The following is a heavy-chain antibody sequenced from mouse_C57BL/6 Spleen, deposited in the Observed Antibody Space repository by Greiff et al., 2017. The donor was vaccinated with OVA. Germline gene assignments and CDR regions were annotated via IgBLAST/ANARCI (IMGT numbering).Heavy chain of an antibody. D-gene: IGHD1-1*01. Sequence: VQGVESGPELVKPGASVKISCKASGYAFSSSWINWVKQRPGKGLEWIGRIYPGDGDTNYNGKFKGKATLTADKSSSTADMQLSSLTSEDSAVYFCARSPLITTVVAHWYFDVWGTGTTVTVSS. V-gene: IGHV1-82*01. CDR1: GYAFSSSW. CDR3: ARSPLITTVVAHWYFDV. CDR2: IYPGDGDT. J-gene: IGHJ1*03.